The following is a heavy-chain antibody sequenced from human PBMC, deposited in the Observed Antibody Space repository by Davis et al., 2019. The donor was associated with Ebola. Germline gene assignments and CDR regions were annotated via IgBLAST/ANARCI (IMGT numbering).Heavy chain of an antibody. CDR1: GGTFNNYA. CDR3: ARDLSWSLAVAVNNWFDP. CDR2: IIPIFGTA. J-gene: IGHJ5*02. V-gene: IGHV1-69*13. D-gene: IGHD6-19*01. Sequence: SVKVSCKASGGTFNNYAISWVRQAPGQGLEWMGGIIPIFGTANYAQKFQGRVTITADESTSTAYMELSSLRSEDTAVYYCARDLSWSLAVAVNNWFDPWGQGTLVTVSS.